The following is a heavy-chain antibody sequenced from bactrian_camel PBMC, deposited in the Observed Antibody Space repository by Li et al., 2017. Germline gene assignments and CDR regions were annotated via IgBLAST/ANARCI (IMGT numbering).Heavy chain of an antibody. CDR2: IGSDGST. CDR1: GYSSSRYH. J-gene: IGHJ4*01. CDR3: AISRPYCTGGYCSFQY. D-gene: IGHD2*01. Sequence: QVQLVESGGGSVQAGGSLRLSCAASGYSSSRYHMGWFRQAPGNERDGVAFIGSDGSTSYADSVKGRFTISRDNGENTLYLQMVSLKTEDTAMYYCAISRPYCTGGYCSFQYWGQGTQVTVS. V-gene: IGHV3S68*01.